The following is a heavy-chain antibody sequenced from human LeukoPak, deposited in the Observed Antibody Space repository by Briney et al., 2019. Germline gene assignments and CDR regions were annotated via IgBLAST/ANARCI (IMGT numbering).Heavy chain of an antibody. J-gene: IGHJ6*02. Sequence: GGSLRLSCAASGFTFSSYSMNWVRQAPGKGLEWVSYISSSSSTIYYADSVKGRFTISRDNAKNSLYLQMNSLRAEDTAVYYCARSGIVVVPAAPGGPLYYYGMDVWGQGTTVTVSS. V-gene: IGHV3-48*01. D-gene: IGHD2-2*01. CDR1: GFTFSSYS. CDR2: ISSSSSTI. CDR3: ARSGIVVVPAAPGGPLYYYGMDV.